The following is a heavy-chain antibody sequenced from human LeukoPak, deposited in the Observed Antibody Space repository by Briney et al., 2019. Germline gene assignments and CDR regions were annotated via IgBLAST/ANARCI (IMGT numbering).Heavy chain of an antibody. D-gene: IGHD5-12*01. CDR2: IKSDDSST. Sequence: GGSLRLSCAAAGFTFSNYWMHWVRQAPGKGLVWVSRIKSDDSSTDYADSVKGRFTISRDSAKNTLYLQMNSLRAEDTAVYYCTTIRPDYWGQGTLVTVSS. J-gene: IGHJ4*02. CDR1: GFTFSNYW. V-gene: IGHV3-74*01. CDR3: TTIRPDY.